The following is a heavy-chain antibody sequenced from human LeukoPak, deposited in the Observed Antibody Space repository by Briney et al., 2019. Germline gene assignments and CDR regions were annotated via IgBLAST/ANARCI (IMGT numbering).Heavy chain of an antibody. CDR2: ISSSGSTI. CDR3: ARDKRAGGYYYYGMDV. J-gene: IGHJ6*02. V-gene: IGHV3-48*03. CDR1: GFTVSSNY. Sequence: TGGSLRLSCAASGFTVSSNYMNWVRQAPGKGLEWVSYISSSGSTIYYADSVKGRFTISRDNAKNSLYLQMNSLRAEDTAVYYCARDKRAGGYYYYGMDVWGQGTTVTVSS. D-gene: IGHD3-10*01.